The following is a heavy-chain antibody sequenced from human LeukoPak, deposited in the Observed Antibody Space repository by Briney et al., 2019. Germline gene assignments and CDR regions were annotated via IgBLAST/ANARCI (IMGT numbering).Heavy chain of an antibody. CDR2: IHNSGTT. D-gene: IGHD3-10*01. CDR3: ARRYYYNLGSFPFDF. CDR1: GGPFSGYF. Sequence: PSETLSLTCAVSGGPFSGYFWSWIRQSSGKGLEWIGEIHNSGTTNYNPSLNSRVTISENTSKNQFYLNLSSVTAANTAVYYCARRYYYNLGSFPFDFWGQGTLVTVSS. J-gene: IGHJ4*02. V-gene: IGHV4-34*01.